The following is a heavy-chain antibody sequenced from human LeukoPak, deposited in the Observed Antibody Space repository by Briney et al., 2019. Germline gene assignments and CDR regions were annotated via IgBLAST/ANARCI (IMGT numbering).Heavy chain of an antibody. D-gene: IGHD1-26*01. Sequence: PGGSLRLSCAASGFTFSIYSMNWVRQAPGKGLEWVSSISGSGSYIYYADSVKGRFTISRDNARNSLYLQMNSLSPEDTAVYYCARDGGSEGSAFDIWGQGTMVTVSS. CDR2: ISGSGSYI. V-gene: IGHV3-21*01. J-gene: IGHJ3*02. CDR3: ARDGGSEGSAFDI. CDR1: GFTFSIYS.